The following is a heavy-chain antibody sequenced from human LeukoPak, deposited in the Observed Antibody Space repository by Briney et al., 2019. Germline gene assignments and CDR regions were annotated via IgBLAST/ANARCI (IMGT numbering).Heavy chain of an antibody. CDR2: IYHNGNT. Sequence: PSETLSPTCAVSGGSISSGGYSWSWIRQPPGKGLEWIGYIYHNGNTYYSPSLKSRVTISVDTSKNQFSLKLSSVTAADTAVYYCARRNPGYSSGWFYWGQGTLVTVSS. J-gene: IGHJ4*02. D-gene: IGHD6-19*01. V-gene: IGHV4-30-2*03. CDR3: ARRNPGYSSGWFY. CDR1: GGSISSGGYS.